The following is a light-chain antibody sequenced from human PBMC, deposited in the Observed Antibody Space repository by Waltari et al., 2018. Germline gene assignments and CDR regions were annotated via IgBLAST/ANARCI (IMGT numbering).Light chain of an antibody. CDR2: GAS. CDR1: QSIARN. V-gene: IGKV3-15*01. Sequence: EVLMTQSPPTLSVSPGERSTLSCRASQSIARNLAWYQQKPGQPPRLLIYGASTRATDVPDRFSGSGSGTEFTLTISSLQSEDFAVYYCQQYNNWRTFGQGTKLEIK. CDR3: QQYNNWRT. J-gene: IGKJ2*01.